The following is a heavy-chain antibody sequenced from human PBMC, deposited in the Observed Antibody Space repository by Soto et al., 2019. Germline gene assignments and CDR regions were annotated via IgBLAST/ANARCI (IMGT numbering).Heavy chain of an antibody. CDR1: GFTFSDYA. CDR3: AKGWLQWLLKSDFND. V-gene: IGHV3-30*18. CDR2: VSHDGRNT. J-gene: IGHJ4*02. D-gene: IGHD6-19*01. Sequence: PGGSLRLSCAASGFTFSDYAMHWVRQAPGKGLEWVAVVSHDGRNTHYADSVKGRFTISRDSSKNTVSLEMTSLRAEDTAVYYCAKGWLQWLLKSDFNDWGQGALVNVAS.